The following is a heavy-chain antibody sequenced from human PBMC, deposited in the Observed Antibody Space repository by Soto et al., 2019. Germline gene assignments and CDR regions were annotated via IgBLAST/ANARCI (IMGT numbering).Heavy chain of an antibody. CDR2: IYPGDSET. Sequence: PGESLKISCKGSVYSFTNYWIGWVRQMPGKGLEYMGIIYPGDSETRYSPSFQGQVTISADKSISTAYLQWSGLKASDTAMYYCARMDSSGLAIDYWAQGTLVTVSS. D-gene: IGHD3-22*01. CDR3: ARMDSSGLAIDY. J-gene: IGHJ4*02. CDR1: VYSFTNYW. V-gene: IGHV5-51*01.